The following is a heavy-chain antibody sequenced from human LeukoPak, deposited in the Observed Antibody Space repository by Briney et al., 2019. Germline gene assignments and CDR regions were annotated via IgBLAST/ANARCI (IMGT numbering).Heavy chain of an antibody. V-gene: IGHV3-23*01. Sequence: GGSLRLSCLTSGFTLSTNAMSWVRQAPGKGLEWISGISGSGASTYYADSVKGRFTISRDDSRNTLYPQMNSLRGDDTAVYYCAKDVGKWESLHFFDYWGQGTLVTVSS. CDR2: ISGSGAST. CDR3: AKDVGKWESLHFFDY. CDR1: GFTLSTNA. D-gene: IGHD1-26*01. J-gene: IGHJ4*02.